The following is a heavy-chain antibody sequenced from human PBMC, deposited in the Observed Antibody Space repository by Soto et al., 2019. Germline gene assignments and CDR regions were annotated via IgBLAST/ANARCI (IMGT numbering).Heavy chain of an antibody. Sequence: SETLSLTCTVSGGSIPSSVHYWGWIRQPPGKGLEWIGSVYYSGNTFYNPSPKSRATISVDTSRNQFSLNLSSVTAADTAVYYCARHMWLGYCSGGSCPLDYWGQGTLVTVSS. D-gene: IGHD2-15*01. J-gene: IGHJ4*02. CDR2: VYYSGNT. CDR1: GGSIPSSVHY. V-gene: IGHV4-39*01. CDR3: ARHMWLGYCSGGSCPLDY.